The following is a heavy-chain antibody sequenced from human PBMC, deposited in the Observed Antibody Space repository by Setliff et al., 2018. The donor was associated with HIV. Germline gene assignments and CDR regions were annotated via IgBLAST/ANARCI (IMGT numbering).Heavy chain of an antibody. CDR1: GGSFSGFY. CDR2: INHSGST. V-gene: IGHV4-34*01. CDR3: ARGKMMTFERTIVPNPFDV. D-gene: IGHD3-16*01. J-gene: IGHJ3*01. Sequence: PSETLSLTCAVYGGSFSGFYWNWIRQPPGKGLEWIGEINHSGSTNYNPSLKSRVTISVDTSKNQFSLRLSSVIAADTAVYYCARGKMMTFERTIVPNPFDVWGQGTVVTVSS.